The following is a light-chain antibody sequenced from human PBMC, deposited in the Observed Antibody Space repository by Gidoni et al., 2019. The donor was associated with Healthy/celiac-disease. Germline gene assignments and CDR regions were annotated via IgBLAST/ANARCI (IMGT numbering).Light chain of an antibody. V-gene: IGKV1-39*01. CDR3: QQSYSTPYT. Sequence: DLQITPSPSSLSASVRDRVTITCRASQSISSYLNWYQQKPGKAPKLLIYAASSLQSGVPSRFSGSGSGTDFTLTISSLQPEDFATYYCQQSYSTPYTFGQGTKLEIK. J-gene: IGKJ2*01. CDR2: AAS. CDR1: QSISSY.